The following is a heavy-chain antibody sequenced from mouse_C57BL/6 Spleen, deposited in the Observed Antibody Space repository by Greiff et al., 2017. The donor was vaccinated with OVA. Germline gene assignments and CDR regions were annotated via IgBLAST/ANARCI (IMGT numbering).Heavy chain of an antibody. Sequence: QVQLQQSGPELVKPGASVKISCKASGYAFSSSWMNWVKQRPGKGLEWIGRIYPGDGDTNYNGKFKGKTTLTADKSSSTAYMQLSSLTSEDSAVYFCARDDYDDWYFDVWGTGTTVTVSS. V-gene: IGHV1-82*01. CDR1: GYAFSSSW. D-gene: IGHD2-4*01. CDR2: IYPGDGDT. J-gene: IGHJ1*03. CDR3: ARDDYDDWYFDV.